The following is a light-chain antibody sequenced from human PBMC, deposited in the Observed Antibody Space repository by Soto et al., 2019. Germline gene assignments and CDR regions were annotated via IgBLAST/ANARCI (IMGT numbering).Light chain of an antibody. CDR2: DAS. CDR3: QQRSDWPSS. Sequence: EIVLTQSPATLSLSPGERVTLSCRASQSVSSYLAWYQQKPCQAPRLLIYDASNRATGIPARFSGSGSGTGFTLTISSLEPDDFSVYYCQQRSDWPSSFGGGTKVQIK. V-gene: IGKV3-11*01. CDR1: QSVSSY. J-gene: IGKJ4*01.